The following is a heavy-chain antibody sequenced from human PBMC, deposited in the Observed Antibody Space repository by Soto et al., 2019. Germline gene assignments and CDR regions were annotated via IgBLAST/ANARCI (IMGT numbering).Heavy chain of an antibody. V-gene: IGHV1-8*01. Sequence: QVQLVQSGAEVKKPGASVKVSCKTSGYTFTNYDINWVRQATGQGLEWMGWTNPKSGYTGSAQKFQGRVSMTRASSIRTAYMELHSLTSEDTAVYYYARTAGDLDYWGQGALITVSS. CDR3: ARTAGDLDY. CDR1: GYTFTNYD. D-gene: IGHD4-17*01. J-gene: IGHJ4*02. CDR2: TNPKSGYT.